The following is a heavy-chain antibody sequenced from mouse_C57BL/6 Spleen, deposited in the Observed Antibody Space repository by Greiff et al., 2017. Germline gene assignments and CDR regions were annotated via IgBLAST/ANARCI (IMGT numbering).Heavy chain of an antibody. J-gene: IGHJ1*03. CDR2: IYPGDGDT. V-gene: IGHV1-82*01. CDR3: ARSSNHWYFDV. D-gene: IGHD2-5*01. CDR1: GYAFSSSW. Sequence: VQLQQSGPELVKPGASVKISCKASGYAFSSSWMNWVKQRPGKGLEWIGRIYPGDGDTNYNGKFKGKATLTADKSSSTAYMQLSSLTSEDSAVYFCARSSNHWYFDVWGTGTTVTVSS.